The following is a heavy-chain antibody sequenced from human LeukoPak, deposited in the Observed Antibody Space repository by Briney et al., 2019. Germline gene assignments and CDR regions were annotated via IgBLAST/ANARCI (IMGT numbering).Heavy chain of an antibody. Sequence: GESLKISCKGSGYSFTSYWIGWVRQMPGKGLEWMGIIYPGDSDTRYSPSFQGQVTISADESISTAYLQWSSLKASDTAMYYCARRLPYCSSTSCSSSYAFDIWGQGTMVTVSS. CDR1: GYSFTSYW. CDR2: IYPGDSDT. D-gene: IGHD2-2*01. CDR3: ARRLPYCSSTSCSSSYAFDI. J-gene: IGHJ3*02. V-gene: IGHV5-51*01.